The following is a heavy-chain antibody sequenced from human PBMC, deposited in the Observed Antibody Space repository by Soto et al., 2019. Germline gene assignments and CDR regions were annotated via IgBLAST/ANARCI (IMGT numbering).Heavy chain of an antibody. J-gene: IGHJ4*02. CDR2: IGGRGSST. V-gene: IGHV3-23*01. D-gene: IGHD3-16*01. CDR3: AKDSGYDSTD. CDR1: GFTLWNYA. Sequence: PGGSLRLSCAASGFTLWNYAMSWVRQAPGKGLEWVSAIGGRGSSTYYIDSVKGRFTISRDSSKNTLYLQMNSLRVEDTAVYFCAKDSGYDSTDWGQGTLVTVSS.